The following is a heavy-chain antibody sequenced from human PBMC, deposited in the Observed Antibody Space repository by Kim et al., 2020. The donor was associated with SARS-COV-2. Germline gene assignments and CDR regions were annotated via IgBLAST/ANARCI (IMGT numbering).Heavy chain of an antibody. J-gene: IGHJ3*01. Sequence: GGSLRLSCAASGFTFSAHYMHWVRQAPGRGLEWISYIDMRSTRTEYPDSVRGRFTISRDNPKNSLYLQMNSQRAEDTAKYFCVRDGSVGTMLHAYDVWGQGTVVTVSS. CDR2: IDMRSTRT. CDR3: VRDGSVGTMLHAYDV. CDR1: GFTFSAHY. V-gene: IGHV3-48*04. D-gene: IGHD3-10*02.